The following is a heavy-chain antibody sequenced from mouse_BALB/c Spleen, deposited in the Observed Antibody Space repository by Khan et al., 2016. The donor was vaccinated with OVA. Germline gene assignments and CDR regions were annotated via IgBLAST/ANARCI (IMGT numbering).Heavy chain of an antibody. CDR2: IDPPNADS. V-gene: IGHV14-3*02. CDR1: GFNIKDTY. Sequence: EVQLQQSGAELVKPGASVKLSCSASGFNIKDTYIHWMKQRPEQGLEWIGRIDPPNADSKYGPKFQAKATLTADTSSNTAYLQLSSLTSEDTAVCYCATRYGNAVAYWGQGTLVSVSA. CDR3: ATRYGNAVAY. J-gene: IGHJ3*01. D-gene: IGHD1-1*01.